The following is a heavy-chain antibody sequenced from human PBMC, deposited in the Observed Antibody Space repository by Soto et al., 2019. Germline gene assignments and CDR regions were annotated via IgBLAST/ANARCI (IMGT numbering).Heavy chain of an antibody. J-gene: IGHJ4*02. V-gene: IGHV3-23*01. CDR3: ASSNLRYFDWLLPDFYFDY. D-gene: IGHD3-9*01. Sequence: GGSLRLSCAASGFTFSSYAMSWVPQAPGKGLEWVSAISGSGGSTYYADSVKGRFTISRDNSKNTLYLQMNSLRAEDTAVYYCASSNLRYFDWLLPDFYFDYWGQGTLVTVSS. CDR1: GFTFSSYA. CDR2: ISGSGGST.